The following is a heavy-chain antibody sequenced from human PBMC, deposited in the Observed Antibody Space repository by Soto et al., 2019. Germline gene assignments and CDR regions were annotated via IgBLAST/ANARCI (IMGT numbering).Heavy chain of an antibody. CDR1: GFTFSSYS. Sequence: GGSLRLSCVASGFTFSSYSMNWVRQAPGKGLEWISYISSSSTTIYYADSVKGRFTISRDDAKNSLYLQMSSLRDEDTAVYYCARDPRFDYTLDNWGQGTLVTVSS. D-gene: IGHD4-4*01. V-gene: IGHV3-48*02. J-gene: IGHJ4*02. CDR2: ISSSSTTI. CDR3: ARDPRFDYTLDN.